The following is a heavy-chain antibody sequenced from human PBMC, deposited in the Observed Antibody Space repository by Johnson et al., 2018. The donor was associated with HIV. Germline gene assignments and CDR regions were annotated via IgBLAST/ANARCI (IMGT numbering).Heavy chain of an antibody. CDR1: GFTISSNY. D-gene: IGHD3-10*02. V-gene: IGHV3-7*03. CDR3: ARNPLFSAFDI. Sequence: VQLVESGGGLIQPGGSLRLSCAASGFTISSNYMSWVRQAPGKGLEWVAHIKDDGSEKYYVDSVKGRFTVSRDNAKNSLYLKMNSLRAEDTAVYYCARNPLFSAFDIWGQGTMVTVSS. J-gene: IGHJ3*02. CDR2: IKDDGSEK.